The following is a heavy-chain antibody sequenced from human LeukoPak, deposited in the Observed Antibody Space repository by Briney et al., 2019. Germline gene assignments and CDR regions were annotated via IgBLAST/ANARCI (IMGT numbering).Heavy chain of an antibody. V-gene: IGHV4-34*01. J-gene: IGHJ1*01. D-gene: IGHD6-13*01. CDR2: INHSGST. Sequence: SETLSLTCVVYGGSFSGYYWSWIRQPPGKGLEWIGEINHSGSTNYNPSLKSRVTISVDTSKNQFSLKLSSVTAADTAVYYCAGARGYSSGWYFFQHWGQGTLVTVSS. CDR3: AGARGYSSGWYFFQH. CDR1: GGSFSGYY.